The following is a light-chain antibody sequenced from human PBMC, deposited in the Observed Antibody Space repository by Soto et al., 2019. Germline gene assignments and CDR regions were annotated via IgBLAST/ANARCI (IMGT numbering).Light chain of an antibody. CDR1: QDISNY. CDR2: DAS. J-gene: IGKJ5*01. CDR3: QQYSHLTT. V-gene: IGKV1-33*01. Sequence: DIQMTQSPSSLSASVGDIVTITCQASQDISNYLNWYQQKLGKAPKLLIYDASNLETGVPSRFSGSGSGTDFTFTISSLQPEDIATYYCQQYSHLTTFGQGTRLEIK.